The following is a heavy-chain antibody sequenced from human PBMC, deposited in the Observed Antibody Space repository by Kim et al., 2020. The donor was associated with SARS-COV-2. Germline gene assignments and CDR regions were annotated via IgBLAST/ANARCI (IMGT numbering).Heavy chain of an antibody. CDR2: ISSGGTYI. D-gene: IGHD3-10*01. V-gene: IGHV3-21*01. J-gene: IGHJ3*02. Sequence: GGSLRLSCAASGFTFSDYTMNWVRQAPGKGLEWVSSISSGGTYIYYADSLKGRFTISRYNAKNSLYLQMNSLRAEDTAVYYCARDRYGSPHAFDIWGQGTMVTVSS. CDR3: ARDRYGSPHAFDI. CDR1: GFTFSDYT.